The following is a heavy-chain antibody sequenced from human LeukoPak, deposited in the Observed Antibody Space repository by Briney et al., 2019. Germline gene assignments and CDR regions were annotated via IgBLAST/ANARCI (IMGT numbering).Heavy chain of an antibody. Sequence: VASVKVSCKASGYTFTSYAMNWVRQAPGQGLEWMGWINTNTGNPTYAQGFTGRFVFSLDTSVSTAYLQISSLKAEDTAVYYCARDNDSRDPPHFDYWGQGTLVTVSS. CDR3: ARDNDSRDPPHFDY. J-gene: IGHJ4*02. D-gene: IGHD3-16*01. CDR1: GYTFTSYA. CDR2: INTNTGNP. V-gene: IGHV7-4-1*02.